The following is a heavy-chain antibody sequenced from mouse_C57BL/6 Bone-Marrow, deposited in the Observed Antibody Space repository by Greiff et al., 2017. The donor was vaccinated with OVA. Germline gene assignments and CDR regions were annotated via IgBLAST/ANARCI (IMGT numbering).Heavy chain of an antibody. CDR2: IRSKSNNYAT. Sequence: EVKVVESGGGLVQPKGSLKLSCAASGFSFNTYAMNWVRQAPGKGLEWVARIRSKSNNYATYYADSVKDRFTISRDDSESMLYLQMNNLKTEDTAMYYCVRHEVLRYPLGGYYAMDYWGQGTSVTVSS. V-gene: IGHV10-1*01. J-gene: IGHJ4*01. D-gene: IGHD1-1*01. CDR1: GFSFNTYA. CDR3: VRHEVLRYPLGGYYAMDY.